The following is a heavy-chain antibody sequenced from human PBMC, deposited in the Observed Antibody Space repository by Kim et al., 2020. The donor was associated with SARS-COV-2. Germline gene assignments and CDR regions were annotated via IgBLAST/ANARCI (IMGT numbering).Heavy chain of an antibody. Sequence: TYEQKYQGRITMTMDTSTTTVYMELSSLRSDDTAVYYCARAEGSYKKYDYWGQGTLVTVSS. V-gene: IGHV1-46*01. J-gene: IGHJ4*02. CDR3: ARAEGSYKKYDY. D-gene: IGHD1-20*01.